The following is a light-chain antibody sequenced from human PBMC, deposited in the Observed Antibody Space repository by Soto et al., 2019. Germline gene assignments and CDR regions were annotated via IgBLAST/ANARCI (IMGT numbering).Light chain of an antibody. Sequence: DIQMTQSPSTLSASVGDRVTITCRASQSISRSLAWYQQKPGKAPNLLIYDASSLEGGVPSRFSGSGFGTEFTLTITNLQPADFATYYCQQYSDFLISFGPGTTVGFK. CDR2: DAS. V-gene: IGKV1-5*01. J-gene: IGKJ3*01. CDR3: QQYSDFLIS. CDR1: QSISRS.